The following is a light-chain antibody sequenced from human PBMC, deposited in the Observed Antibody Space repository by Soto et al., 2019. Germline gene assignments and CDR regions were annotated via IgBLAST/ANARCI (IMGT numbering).Light chain of an antibody. CDR2: GNS. CDR1: SSNIGAGYD. Sequence: QSVLTQPPSVSGAPGQRVTISCTGSSSNIGAGYDVLWYQQLPGTAPKLLIYGNSNRPSGVPDRFSGSKSGTSASLAITGLQAEDEADYYCQSYDSSLSGSKFGGGTKVTVL. J-gene: IGLJ2*01. V-gene: IGLV1-40*01. CDR3: QSYDSSLSGSK.